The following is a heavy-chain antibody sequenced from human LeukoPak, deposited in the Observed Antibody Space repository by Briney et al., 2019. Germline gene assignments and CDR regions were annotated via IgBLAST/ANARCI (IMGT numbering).Heavy chain of an antibody. J-gene: IGHJ4*02. CDR1: GFTFSSYA. CDR3: AKEGDYYGSGAFTYYFDF. V-gene: IGHV3-23*01. D-gene: IGHD3-10*01. CDR2: ISGSGGST. Sequence: GGSLRLSCAASGFTFSSYAMSWVRQAPGKGLEWVSAISGSGGSTYYADSVKGRFTISRDNSKNTLYLQMNSLRAEDTAVYYCAKEGDYYGSGAFTYYFDFWGLGILVTVSS.